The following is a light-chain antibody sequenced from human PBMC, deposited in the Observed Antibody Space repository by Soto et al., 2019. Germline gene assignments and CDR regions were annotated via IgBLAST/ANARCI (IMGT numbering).Light chain of an antibody. J-gene: IGKJ1*01. V-gene: IGKV3-20*01. CDR3: QQYNNWPPWT. Sequence: EIVLTQSPGTLSLSPGERATLSCRASQSISSSYLAWYQQTPGQAPRLLIYGASRRATGISDRFSGSGSGTDFTLTISRLEPEDFAVYYCQQYNNWPPWTFGQGTKVEIK. CDR2: GAS. CDR1: QSISSSY.